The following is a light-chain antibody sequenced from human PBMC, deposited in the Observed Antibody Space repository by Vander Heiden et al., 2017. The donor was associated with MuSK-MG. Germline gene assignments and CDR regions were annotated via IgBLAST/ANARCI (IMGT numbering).Light chain of an antibody. CDR3: QQYDKDPHT. V-gene: IGKV1-33*01. CDR1: QDINNY. J-gene: IGKJ2*01. Sequence: IQMAPAPSSLSASVGDRVTITCQASQDINNYVNWYQQKPGKAPKLLIFDASNLHTGVPARFSGSGSGTDFTFTINSLQPEDFATYHCQQYDKDPHTFGQGTRLEIK. CDR2: DAS.